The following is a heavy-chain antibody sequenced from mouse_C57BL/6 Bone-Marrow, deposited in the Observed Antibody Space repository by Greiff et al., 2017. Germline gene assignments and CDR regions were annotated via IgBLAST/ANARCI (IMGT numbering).Heavy chain of an antibody. CDR1: GYTFTSYW. Sequence: QVQLQQPGAELVMPGASVKLSCKASGYTFTSYWMHWVKQRPGQGLEWIGEIDPSDSYTNYNQKFKGKSTLTVDKSSSTAYMQLSSLTSEDSAVYYYAREGYYDGSTGFDYWGQGTTLTVSS. D-gene: IGHD1-1*01. CDR3: AREGYYDGSTGFDY. CDR2: IDPSDSYT. J-gene: IGHJ2*01. V-gene: IGHV1-69*01.